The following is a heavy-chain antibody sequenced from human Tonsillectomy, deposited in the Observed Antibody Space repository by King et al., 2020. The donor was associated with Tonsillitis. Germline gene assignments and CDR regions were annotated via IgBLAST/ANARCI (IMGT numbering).Heavy chain of an antibody. D-gene: IGHD2/OR15-2a*01. V-gene: IGHV1-8*01. CDR2: MNPNSDNT. Sequence: QLVQSGAEVKKPGASVKVSCKASGYTFTSYDINWVRQATGQGLECMGCMNPNSDNTGYAQKFQGRITMTRNTSISTAYMELSSLRSEDTAVYYCVRGVNYVLVYYYGMDVWGQGTTVTVSS. CDR1: GYTFTSYD. J-gene: IGHJ6*02. CDR3: VRGVNYVLVYYYGMDV.